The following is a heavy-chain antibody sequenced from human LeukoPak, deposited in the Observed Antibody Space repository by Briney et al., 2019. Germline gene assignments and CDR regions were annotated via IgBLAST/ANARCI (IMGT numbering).Heavy chain of an antibody. J-gene: IGHJ4*02. CDR2: IIPIFGTA. CDR3: ARDSSSSSWDY. Sequence: GASVKVSCKASGYTFTSYGISWVRQAPGQGLEWMGGIIPIFGTANYAQKFQGRVTITADKSTSTAYMELSSLRSEDTAVYYCARDSSSSSWDYWGQGTLVTVSS. V-gene: IGHV1-69*06. D-gene: IGHD6-13*01. CDR1: GYTFTSYG.